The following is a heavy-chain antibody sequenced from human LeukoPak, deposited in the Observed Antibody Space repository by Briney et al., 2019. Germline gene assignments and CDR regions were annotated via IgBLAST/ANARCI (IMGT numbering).Heavy chain of an antibody. D-gene: IGHD4-17*01. CDR2: IHYSGST. Sequence: SETLSLTCTVSGGSISDSRYYWGWIRQPPGMGLEWMGNIHYSGSTNYNPSVKSRVTISIDTSKNQFSLELSSLTAADTAVYYCARRDYIITYFFDNWGQGTLVTVSS. V-gene: IGHV4-39*01. CDR1: GGSISDSRYY. J-gene: IGHJ4*02. CDR3: ARRDYIITYFFDN.